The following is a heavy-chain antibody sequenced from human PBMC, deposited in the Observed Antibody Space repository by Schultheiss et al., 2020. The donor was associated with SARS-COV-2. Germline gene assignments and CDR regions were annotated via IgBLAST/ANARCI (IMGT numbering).Heavy chain of an antibody. CDR1: GFTFSSFG. V-gene: IGHV3-23*01. D-gene: IGHD3-3*01. CDR2: ISGSGGST. J-gene: IGHJ6*02. Sequence: GGSLRLSCAASGFTFSSFGIHWVRQAPGKGLEWVSAISGSGGSTYYADSVKGRFTISRDNSKNTLYLQMNSLRAEDTAVYYCARELLSGWSGYYTGYYYYGMDVWGQGTTVTVSS. CDR3: ARELLSGWSGYYTGYYYYGMDV.